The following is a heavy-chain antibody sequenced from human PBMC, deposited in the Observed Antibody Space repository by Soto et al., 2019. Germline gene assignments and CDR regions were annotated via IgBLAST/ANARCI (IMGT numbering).Heavy chain of an antibody. CDR2: IIPILGIA. CDR3: ASLAAAAKRYYYYGMDV. D-gene: IGHD6-13*01. J-gene: IGHJ6*02. Sequence: SVKVSCKASGGTFSSYTISWVRQAPGQGLEWMGRIIPILGIANYAQKFQGRVTITADKSTSTAYMELSSLRSEDTAVYYCASLAAAAKRYYYYGMDVWGQGTTVTVSS. V-gene: IGHV1-69*02. CDR1: GGTFSSYT.